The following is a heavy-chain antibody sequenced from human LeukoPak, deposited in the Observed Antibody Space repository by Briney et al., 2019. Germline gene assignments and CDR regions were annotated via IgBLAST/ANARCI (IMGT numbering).Heavy chain of an antibody. CDR2: IYYSGST. Sequence: SETLSLTCTVSGGSISSYYWSWIRQPPGKGLEWIGYIYYSGSTNYNPSLKSRVTISVDTSKNQFSLKLSSVTAADTAVYYCARAAAVSYFDYWGQGTLVTVSS. CDR1: GGSISSYY. D-gene: IGHD6-13*01. J-gene: IGHJ4*02. V-gene: IGHV4-59*01. CDR3: ARAAAVSYFDY.